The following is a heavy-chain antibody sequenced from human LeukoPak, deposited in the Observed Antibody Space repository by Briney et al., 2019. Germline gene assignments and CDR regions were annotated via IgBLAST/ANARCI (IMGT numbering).Heavy chain of an antibody. D-gene: IGHD6-6*01. J-gene: IGHJ5*02. V-gene: IGHV1-18*01. CDR3: ARDQTADRPNRFDP. CDR2: ISSYNGDT. Sequence: ASVKVSCKSSGYTFTTYVITCLRQAPGQGLEWMGWISSYNGDTNYAQKLQGRVTMTTDRSTSTAYMEVSGLRSDCRAGCHFARDQTADRPNRFDPLRQGTLVTVSS. CDR1: GYTFTTYV.